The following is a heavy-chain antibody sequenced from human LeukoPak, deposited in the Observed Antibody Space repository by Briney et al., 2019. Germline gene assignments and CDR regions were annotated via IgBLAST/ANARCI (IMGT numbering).Heavy chain of an antibody. Sequence: PGGSLRLSCAASGFTFSSYAMSWVRQAPGKGLEWVSAISGSGGSTYYADSVKGRFTISRDNSKNTLYLQMDSLRAEDTAVYYCAKDFWGFGWESRGHDAFDIWGQGTMVTVSS. D-gene: IGHD1-26*01. V-gene: IGHV3-23*01. CDR1: GFTFSSYA. J-gene: IGHJ3*02. CDR2: ISGSGGST. CDR3: AKDFWGFGWESRGHDAFDI.